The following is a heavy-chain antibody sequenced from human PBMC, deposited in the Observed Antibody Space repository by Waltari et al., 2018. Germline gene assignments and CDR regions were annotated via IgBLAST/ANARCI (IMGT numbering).Heavy chain of an antibody. CDR3: ARAPGLVVPAAMQRVNHFDY. V-gene: IGHV4-61*02. CDR2: IYTSGST. Sequence: QVQLQESGPGLVKPSQTLSLTCTVSGGSISSGSYYWSWIRQPAGKGLEWIGRIYTSGSTNYNPSLKSRVTISVDTSKNQFSLKLSSVTAADTAVYYCARAPGLVVPAAMQRVNHFDYWGQGTLVTVSS. J-gene: IGHJ4*02. CDR1: GGSISSGSYY. D-gene: IGHD2-2*01.